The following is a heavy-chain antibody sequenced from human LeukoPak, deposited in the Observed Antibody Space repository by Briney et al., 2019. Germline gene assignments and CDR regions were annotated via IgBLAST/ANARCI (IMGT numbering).Heavy chain of an antibody. CDR2: ISSSGGTI. CDR1: GFTFSTYS. V-gene: IGHV3-48*04. D-gene: IGHD1-1*01. Sequence: PGGSLRLSCAASGFTFSTYSVNWFRQAPGKGLEWISYISSSGGTIYYADSVKGRFTISRDNAKNSLYLQMNSLRAEDTALYYCAKALTTRTSGDYFDYWGQGTLVTVSS. J-gene: IGHJ4*02. CDR3: AKALTTRTSGDYFDY.